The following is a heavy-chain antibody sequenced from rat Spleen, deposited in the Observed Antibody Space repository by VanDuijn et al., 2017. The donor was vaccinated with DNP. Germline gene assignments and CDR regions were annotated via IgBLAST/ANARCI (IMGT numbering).Heavy chain of an antibody. Sequence: EVQLQESGSGLVKPSQSLSLTCSVTGYSITSNFWGWIRKFPGNKMEYIGHISYSGSTNYNPSLKSRSSITRDTSKNHFFLQLNSVTTEDTATYYCARWTRYFDYWGQGVRVTVSS. CDR3: ARWTRYFDY. V-gene: IGHV3-1*01. D-gene: IGHD1-7*01. CDR2: ISYSGST. J-gene: IGHJ2*01. CDR1: GYSITSNF.